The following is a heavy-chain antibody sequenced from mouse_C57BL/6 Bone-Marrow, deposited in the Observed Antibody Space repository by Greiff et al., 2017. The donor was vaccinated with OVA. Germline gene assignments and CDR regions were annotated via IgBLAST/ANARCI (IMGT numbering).Heavy chain of an antibody. Sequence: QVQLKESGAELARPGASVKLSCKASGYTFTSYGISWVKQRTGQGLEWIGEIYPRRGNTYYNEKFKGKVTLTADKSSSTAYMELRSLASEDSAVCFSARPYDGYYGPFAYWGQGTLVTVSA. CDR3: ARPYDGYYGPFAY. CDR1: GYTFTSYG. CDR2: IYPRRGNT. D-gene: IGHD2-3*01. J-gene: IGHJ3*01. V-gene: IGHV1-81*01.